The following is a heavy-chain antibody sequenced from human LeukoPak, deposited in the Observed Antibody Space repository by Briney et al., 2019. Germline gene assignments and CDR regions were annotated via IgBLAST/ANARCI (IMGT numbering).Heavy chain of an antibody. D-gene: IGHD1-26*01. J-gene: IGHJ4*02. Sequence: GASLQISCAASGFTFSNYAMSWVRQAPGKGLEWVSTISGSGGSTYYADSVKGRFTISRDNSKNTLYLQMNSLRAEDTAVYYCAKGYSGSYFDYWGQGTLVTVSS. CDR2: ISGSGGST. CDR3: AKGYSGSYFDY. CDR1: GFTFSNYA. V-gene: IGHV3-23*01.